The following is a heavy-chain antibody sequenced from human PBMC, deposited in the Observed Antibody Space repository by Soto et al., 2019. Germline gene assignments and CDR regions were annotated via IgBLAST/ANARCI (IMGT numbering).Heavy chain of an antibody. D-gene: IGHD4-17*01. V-gene: IGHV4-39*01. Sequence: SETLSLTCTVSGGSISSSSYYWGWIRQPPGKGLEWIGSIYYSGSTYYNPSLKSRVTISVDTSKNQFSLKLSSVTAADTAVYYCARRPAVYGDPFDYWGQGTLVTVSS. CDR3: ARRPAVYGDPFDY. CDR1: GGSISSSSYY. CDR2: IYYSGST. J-gene: IGHJ4*02.